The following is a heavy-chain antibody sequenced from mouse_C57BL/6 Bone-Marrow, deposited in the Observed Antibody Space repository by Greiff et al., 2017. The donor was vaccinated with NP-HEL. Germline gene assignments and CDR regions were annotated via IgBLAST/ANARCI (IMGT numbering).Heavy chain of an antibody. D-gene: IGHD2-1*01. Sequence: VQLVESGPGLVAPSQSLSITCTVSGFSLTSYGVDWVRQSPGKGLEWLGVIWGVGSTNYNSALKSRLSISKDNSKSQVFLKMNSRQTDDTAMYYCASGLLRFAYWGQGTLVTVSA. J-gene: IGHJ3*01. CDR1: GFSLTSYG. CDR2: IWGVGST. V-gene: IGHV2-6*01. CDR3: ASGLLRFAY.